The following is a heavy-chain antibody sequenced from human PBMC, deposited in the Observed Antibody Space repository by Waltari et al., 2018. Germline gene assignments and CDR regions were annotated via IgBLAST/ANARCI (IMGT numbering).Heavy chain of an antibody. J-gene: IGHJ3*02. CDR1: GFSLSTSGMC. CDR3: ARMTIAVANAFDI. V-gene: IGHV2-70*15. D-gene: IGHD6-19*01. Sequence: QVTLRESGPALVKPTQTLTLTCTFSGFSLSTSGMCVSWIRQPPGKALEWLARIDWDDDKYYSTSLRTRLTISKDTSKNQVVLTMTNMDPVDTATYYCARMTIAVANAFDIWGQGTMVTVSS. CDR2: IDWDDDK.